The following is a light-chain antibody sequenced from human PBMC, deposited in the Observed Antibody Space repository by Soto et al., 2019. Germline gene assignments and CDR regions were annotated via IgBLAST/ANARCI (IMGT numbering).Light chain of an antibody. V-gene: IGKV1-13*02. CDR1: RGISSA. J-gene: IGKJ1*01. CDR3: QQYTSYSRA. Sequence: AIQWTQSPSSLSASVGYRVTITCRASRGISSALVWYQQGPGKAPKLLIYDASTLESGVPSRFSGSGSGTDFTLTISGLQPDDFTTYYCQQYTSYSRAFGQGTKVDIK. CDR2: DAS.